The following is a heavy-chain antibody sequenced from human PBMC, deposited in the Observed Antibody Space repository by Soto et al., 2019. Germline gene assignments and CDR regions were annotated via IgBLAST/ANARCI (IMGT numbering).Heavy chain of an antibody. D-gene: IGHD3-10*01. Sequence: GGSLRLSCASSGFTFSSYGMHWVRQAPGKGLEWVAVIWYDGSNKYYADSVKARFTISRDNSKNTLYLQMNSLRAEDTAVYYCARDPNQGVRGVTLDYWGQGTLVTGSS. CDR1: GFTFSSYG. CDR3: ARDPNQGVRGVTLDY. J-gene: IGHJ4*02. CDR2: IWYDGSNK. V-gene: IGHV3-33*01.